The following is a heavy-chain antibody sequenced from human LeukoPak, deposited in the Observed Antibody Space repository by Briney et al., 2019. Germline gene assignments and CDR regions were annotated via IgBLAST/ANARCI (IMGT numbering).Heavy chain of an antibody. D-gene: IGHD3-16*01. J-gene: IGHJ4*02. Sequence: SETLSLTCTVSGGSISSVYRNWIRQPPRKGLGWVWYIDTSGSHTSNRSVKTRLSFTIDTSKNHVSLRLSSVTAPDTAVYNCTRRRGGWVEGEFDFWGQGIPVTVS. V-gene: IGHV4-4*09. CDR1: GGSISSVY. CDR2: IDTSGSH. CDR3: TRRRGGWVEGEFDF.